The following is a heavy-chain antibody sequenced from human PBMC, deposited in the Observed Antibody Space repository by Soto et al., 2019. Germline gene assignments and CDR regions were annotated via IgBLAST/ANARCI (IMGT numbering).Heavy chain of an antibody. CDR3: ARPSVPATRGPLDY. J-gene: IGHJ4*02. V-gene: IGHV4-59*01. Sequence: LSLTCTVSGGSSGAYFWNWVRQPPGKGLEWIGNIYYTGATSYNPSLESRVTISLDTSKNQFSLRLSSVTAADTAVYYCARPSVPATRGPLDYWGQGALVTVSS. CDR2: IYYTGAT. CDR1: GGSSGAYF. D-gene: IGHD6-19*01.